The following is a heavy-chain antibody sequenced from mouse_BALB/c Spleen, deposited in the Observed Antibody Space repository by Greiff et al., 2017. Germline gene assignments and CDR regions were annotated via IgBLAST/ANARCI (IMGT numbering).Heavy chain of an antibody. Sequence: QVQLQQPGSELVRPGASVKLSCKASGYTFTSYWMHWVKQRPGQGLEWIGEILPGSGSTNYNEKFKGKATFTADTSSNTAYMQLSSLTSEDSAVYYCAREVRLYAMDYWGQGTSVTVSS. V-gene: IGHV1-9*01. CDR3: AREVRLYAMDY. J-gene: IGHJ4*01. CDR1: GYTFTSYW. CDR2: ILPGSGST. D-gene: IGHD1-2*01.